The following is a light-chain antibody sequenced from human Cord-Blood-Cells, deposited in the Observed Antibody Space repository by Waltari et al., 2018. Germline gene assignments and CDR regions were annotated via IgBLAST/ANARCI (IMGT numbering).Light chain of an antibody. Sequence: QSALTHPASVSGSPGQSTTISCTGTSSDGGGYNYVSWYQQHPGKAPKLMMYDVSNRPSGVSNRFSGSKSGNTASLTISGLQAEDEADYYCSSYTSSSTLVFGGGTKLTVL. CDR3: SSYTSSSTLV. CDR1: SSDGGGYNY. J-gene: IGLJ2*01. V-gene: IGLV2-14*01. CDR2: DVS.